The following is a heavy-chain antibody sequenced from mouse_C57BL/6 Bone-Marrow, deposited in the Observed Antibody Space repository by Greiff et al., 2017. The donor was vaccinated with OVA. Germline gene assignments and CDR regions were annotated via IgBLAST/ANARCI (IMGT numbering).Heavy chain of an antibody. Sequence: EVKLQESGPGLVKPSQSLSLTCSVTGYSITSGYYWNWIRQFPGNKLEWMGYISYDGSNNYNPSLKNRISITRDTSKNQFCLKLNSVTTEDTATYYCASYYYGSRYAMDYWGQGTSVTVTS. CDR3: ASYYYGSRYAMDY. D-gene: IGHD1-1*01. J-gene: IGHJ4*01. CDR1: GYSITSGYY. CDR2: ISYDGSN. V-gene: IGHV3-6*01.